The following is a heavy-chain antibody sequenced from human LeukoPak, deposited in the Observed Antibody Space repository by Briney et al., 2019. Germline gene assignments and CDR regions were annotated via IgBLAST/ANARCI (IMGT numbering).Heavy chain of an antibody. CDR2: IYHSGST. CDR3: ASQYYYDSSGSSFDY. CDR1: GGSISSSNW. D-gene: IGHD3-22*01. V-gene: IGHV4-4*02. Sequence: PSETLSLTCAVSGGSISSSNWWSWVRQPPGKGLEWIGEIYHSGSTNYNPSLKSRVTISVDKSKNQFSLKLSSVTAADTAVYYCASQYYYDSSGSSFDYWGQGTLVTVSS. J-gene: IGHJ4*02.